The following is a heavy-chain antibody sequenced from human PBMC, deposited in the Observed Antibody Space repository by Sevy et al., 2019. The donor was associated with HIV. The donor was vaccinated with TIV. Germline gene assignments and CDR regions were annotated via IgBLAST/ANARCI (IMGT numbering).Heavy chain of an antibody. V-gene: IGHV4-61*01. CDR3: ARAVWFGEHHSFYYYYGMDV. CDR1: GGSVSSGSYY. Sequence: SETLSLTCTVSGGSVSSGSYYWSWIRQPPGKGLEWIGYIYYSGSTNYNPSLKSRVAISVDTSKNQYSLKLSSVTAADTAVYYCARAVWFGEHHSFYYYYGMDVWGQGTTVTVSS. J-gene: IGHJ6*02. D-gene: IGHD3-10*01. CDR2: IYYSGST.